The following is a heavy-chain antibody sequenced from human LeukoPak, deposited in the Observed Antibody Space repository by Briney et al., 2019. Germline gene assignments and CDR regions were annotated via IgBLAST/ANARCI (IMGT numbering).Heavy chain of an antibody. J-gene: IGHJ4*02. CDR1: GYSISSGYY. Sequence: PSETLSLTCAVSGYSISSGYYWGWIRQPPGKGLEWIGYIHYSGSTNCNPSLKSRVTMSVDTSKEQFSLKLTSVTAADTAVYYCARHKSGWHFDYWGQGTLVTVSS. CDR2: IHYSGST. D-gene: IGHD6-19*01. V-gene: IGHV4-61*01. CDR3: ARHKSGWHFDY.